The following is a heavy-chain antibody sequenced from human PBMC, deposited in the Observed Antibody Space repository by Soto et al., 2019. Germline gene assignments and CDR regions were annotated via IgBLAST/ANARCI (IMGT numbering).Heavy chain of an antibody. V-gene: IGHV4-59*12. D-gene: IGHD3-22*01. J-gene: IGHJ3*02. CDR2: SGNT. CDR1: GGSINNYY. CDR3: ARGDYYDTSGPFSDAFDI. Sequence: PSETLSLTCTVSGGSINNYYWSWIRQPPGKGLEWIGYSGNTDYNPSLKSRVTISVDTSKNQFSLKLRSVTAEDTAVFYCARGDYYDTSGPFSDAFDIWGKGTIVTVS.